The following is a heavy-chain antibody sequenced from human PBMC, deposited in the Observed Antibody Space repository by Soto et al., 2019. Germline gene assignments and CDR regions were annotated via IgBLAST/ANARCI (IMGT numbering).Heavy chain of an antibody. Sequence: PSETLSLTCTVSGGSISSGGYSWSWIRQHPGKGLEWIGYIYYSGSTFYNPSLKSRVTISVDTSKNQFSLKLSSVTAADTAVYYCARVGASHSSSWFPFDYWGPGTLVTVSS. CDR1: GGSISSGGYS. J-gene: IGHJ4*02. CDR3: ARVGASHSSSWFPFDY. D-gene: IGHD6-13*01. V-gene: IGHV4-31*03. CDR2: IYYSGST.